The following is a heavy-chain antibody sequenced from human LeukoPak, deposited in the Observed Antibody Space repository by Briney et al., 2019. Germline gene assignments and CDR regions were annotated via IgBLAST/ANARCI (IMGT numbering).Heavy chain of an antibody. CDR2: IWYDGSNK. V-gene: IGHV3-33*01. CDR1: GFTFSSYG. J-gene: IGHJ5*02. CDR3: ERDRFVVAAAGIQNWLDP. Sequence: GGSLRLSCAASGFTFSSYGMHWVRQAPGKGLEWVAVIWYDGSNKYYADSVKGRFTISRDNSKNTLYLQMNSLRAEDTAVYYCERDRFVVAAAGIQNWLDPWGQGTLVTVSS. D-gene: IGHD6-13*01.